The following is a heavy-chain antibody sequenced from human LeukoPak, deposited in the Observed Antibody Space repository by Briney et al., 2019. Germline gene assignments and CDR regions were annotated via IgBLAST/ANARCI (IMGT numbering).Heavy chain of an antibody. CDR3: ARSLPYDAAGGAFDI. CDR2: IKQDGSEK. CDR1: GFTFSSYW. V-gene: IGHV3-7*03. J-gene: IGHJ3*02. D-gene: IGHD3-22*01. Sequence: GGSLRLSCAASGFTFSSYWMSWVRQAPGKGLEWVANIKQDGSEKYYVDSVKGRFTISRDNAKNSLYLQMNSLRAEDTAVYYCARSLPYDAAGGAFDIWGQGTMVTVSS.